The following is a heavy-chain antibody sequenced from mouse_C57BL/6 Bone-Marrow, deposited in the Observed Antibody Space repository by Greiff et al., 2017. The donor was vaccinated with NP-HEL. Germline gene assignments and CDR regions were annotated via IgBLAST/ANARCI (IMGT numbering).Heavy chain of an antibody. V-gene: IGHV1-81*01. J-gene: IGHJ4*01. CDR2: IYPRSGNT. D-gene: IGHD1-1*01. CDR1: GYTFTSYG. Sequence: VQLQQSGAELARPGASVKLSCKASGYTFTSYGISWVKQRTGQGLEWIGEIYPRSGNTYYNEKFKGKATLTADKSSSTAYMELRSLTSEDSAVYFCAREKDYYYGSGSYYYAMDYWGQGTSVTVSS. CDR3: AREKDYYYGSGSYYYAMDY.